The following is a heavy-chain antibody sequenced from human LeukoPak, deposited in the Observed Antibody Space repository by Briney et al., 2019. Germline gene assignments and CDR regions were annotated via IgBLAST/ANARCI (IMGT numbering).Heavy chain of an antibody. CDR3: ARSGYGSGSRKGRTFDY. D-gene: IGHD3-10*01. Sequence: ASVKVSRKASGYTFTSYYMHWVRQAPGQGLEWMGIINPSGGSTSYAQKFQGRVTMTRDTSTSTVYMELSSLRSEDTAVYYCARSGYGSGSRKGRTFDYWGQGTLVTVSS. CDR1: GYTFTSYY. CDR2: INPSGGST. J-gene: IGHJ4*02. V-gene: IGHV1-46*01.